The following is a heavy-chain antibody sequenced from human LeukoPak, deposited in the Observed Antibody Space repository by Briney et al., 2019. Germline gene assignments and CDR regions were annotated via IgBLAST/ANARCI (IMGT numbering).Heavy chain of an antibody. Sequence: PGGSLRLSCAASGFTFSSYAMHWVRQAPGKGLEYVSAISSNGGSTYYANSVKGRFTISRDNSKNTLYLQMGSLRAEDTAVYYCARAQSGSYYPPWFDPWGQGTLVTVSS. J-gene: IGHJ5*02. CDR1: GFTFSSYA. CDR3: ARAQSGSYYPPWFDP. D-gene: IGHD1-26*01. V-gene: IGHV3-64*01. CDR2: ISSNGGST.